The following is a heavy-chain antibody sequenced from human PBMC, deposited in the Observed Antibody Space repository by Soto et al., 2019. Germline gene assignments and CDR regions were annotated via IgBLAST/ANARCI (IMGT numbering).Heavy chain of an antibody. J-gene: IGHJ6*03. CDR1: GDSVSSNSAA. D-gene: IGHD1-7*01. V-gene: IGHV6-1*01. CDR3: AGTTSLQSYYMDV. Sequence: SQTLSITCAISGDSVSSNSAAWNWIRQSPSGGLEWLGRTYYRSRWYNDYAVSVRSRITINPDTSKNQFSLHLNSVTPEDTAVYYCAGTTSLQSYYMDVCGKGTTVTVSS. CDR2: TYYRSRWYN.